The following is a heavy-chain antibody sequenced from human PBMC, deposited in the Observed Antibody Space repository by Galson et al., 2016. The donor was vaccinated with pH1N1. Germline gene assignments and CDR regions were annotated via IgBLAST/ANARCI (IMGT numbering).Heavy chain of an antibody. CDR2: IDPSDGGT. V-gene: IGHV1-46*03. J-gene: IGHJ4*02. CDR3: TRDLGRLRDY. Sequence: SVKVSCKASGYTFTRYYFHWVRQAPGQGLEWMGVIDPSDGGTTYAQKLQARVTMTRDTSTSTVYVEVDSLKSEDTAVYYCTRDLGRLRDYWGQGTLVTVSS. CDR1: GYTFTRYY. D-gene: IGHD1-26*01.